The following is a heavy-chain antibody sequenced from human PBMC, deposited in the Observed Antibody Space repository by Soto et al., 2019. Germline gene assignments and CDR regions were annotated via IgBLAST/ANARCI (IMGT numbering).Heavy chain of an antibody. J-gene: IGHJ5*02. V-gene: IGHV1-18*01. CDR1: GYTFTSYG. Sequence: QVQLVQSGAEVKKPGASVKVSCKASGYTFTSYGISWVRQAPGQGLEWMGWISAYNGNTNYAQKLQGRVTMTTDTSTSTAYMELRSLRSDDTAVYYCARRGHYDFWSGYYDALGWFDPWGQGTLVTVSS. D-gene: IGHD3-3*01. CDR3: ARRGHYDFWSGYYDALGWFDP. CDR2: ISAYNGNT.